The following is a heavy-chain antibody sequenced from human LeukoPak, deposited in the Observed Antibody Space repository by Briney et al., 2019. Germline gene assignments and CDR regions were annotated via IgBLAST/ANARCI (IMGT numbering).Heavy chain of an antibody. CDR1: GFTFSDYY. CDR2: ISSSSSYT. CDR3: AREAGYCSSTSCYEATLDY. D-gene: IGHD2-2*01. J-gene: IGHJ4*02. Sequence: PGGSLRLSCAASGFTFSDYYMSWIRQAPGKGLEWASYISSSSSYTNYADSVKGRFTISRDNAKNSLYLQMNSLRAEDTAVYYCAREAGYCSSTSCYEATLDYWGQGTLVTVSS. V-gene: IGHV3-11*06.